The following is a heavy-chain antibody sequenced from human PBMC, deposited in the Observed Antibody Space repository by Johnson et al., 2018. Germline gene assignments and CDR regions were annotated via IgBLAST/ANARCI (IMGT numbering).Heavy chain of an antibody. D-gene: IGHD4-17*01. CDR3: ARPMGDGDYVDYYGRDV. CDR1: GFTFSSYW. CDR2: IKQDGSEK. V-gene: IGHV3-7*01. J-gene: IGHJ6*02. Sequence: VQLQESGGGLVQPGGSLRLSCAASGFTFSSYWMHWVRQAPGKGLEWVANIKQDGSEKYYVDSVKGRFTISRDNAKNSLYLQMNSLSAEDTAGYYCARPMGDGDYVDYYGRDVWGQGTTVTVSS.